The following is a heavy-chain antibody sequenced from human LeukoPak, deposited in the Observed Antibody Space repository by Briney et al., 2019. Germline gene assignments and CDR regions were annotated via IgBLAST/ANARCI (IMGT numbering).Heavy chain of an antibody. CDR2: ISWNSGSI. CDR3: AKDLSSGWYPFGDAPYYYYGMDV. J-gene: IGHJ6*02. CDR1: GFTFDDYA. V-gene: IGHV3-9*01. D-gene: IGHD6-19*01. Sequence: PGGSLRLSCAASGFTFDDYAMHWVRQAPGKGLEWVSGISWNSGSIGYADSVKGRFTISRDNAKNSLYLQMNSLRAEDTALYYCAKDLSSGWYPFGDAPYYYYGMDVWGQGTTVTVSS.